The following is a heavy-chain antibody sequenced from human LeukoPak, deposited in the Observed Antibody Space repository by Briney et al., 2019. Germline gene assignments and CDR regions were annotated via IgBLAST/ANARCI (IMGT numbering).Heavy chain of an antibody. J-gene: IGHJ4*02. Sequence: SETLSLTCTVSGGSIGSYYWSWIRQPPGKGLEWIGYIYYSGSTNYNPSLKSRVTISVDTSKDQFSLKLSSVTAADTAVYYCARQAGDYFDYWGQGTLVTVSS. CDR2: IYYSGST. CDR3: ARQAGDYFDY. V-gene: IGHV4-59*08. CDR1: GGSIGSYY. D-gene: IGHD3-10*01.